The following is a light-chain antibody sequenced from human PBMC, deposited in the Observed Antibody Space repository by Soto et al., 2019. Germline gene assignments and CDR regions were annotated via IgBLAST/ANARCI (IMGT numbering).Light chain of an antibody. CDR1: QSVSSN. CDR2: GAS. CDR3: QQYNNWPPWT. V-gene: IGKV3-15*01. J-gene: IGKJ1*01. Sequence: EIVMTQSPATLSVSPGERATLSCRASQSVSSNLAWYQQKPGQAPRLLIYGASTRATGIPARFSGSGSGTEFPLTISSLQSVDFAVYYCQQYNNWPPWTFGQGTKVEIK.